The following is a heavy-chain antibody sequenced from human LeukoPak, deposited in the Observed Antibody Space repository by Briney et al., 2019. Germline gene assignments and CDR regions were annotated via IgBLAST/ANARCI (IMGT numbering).Heavy chain of an antibody. CDR3: VSAYGGLLDY. J-gene: IGHJ4*02. D-gene: IGHD3-16*01. CDR2: ISANGDTI. CDR1: GFTFITYE. V-gene: IGHV3-48*03. Sequence: PGGSLRLSCAASGFTFITYEMNWVRQAPGKGLEWISYISANGDTIYYADSVRGRFTISRDNAKNSLSLLMNSLRVEDTALYYCVSAYGGLLDYWGQGSLVTVSS.